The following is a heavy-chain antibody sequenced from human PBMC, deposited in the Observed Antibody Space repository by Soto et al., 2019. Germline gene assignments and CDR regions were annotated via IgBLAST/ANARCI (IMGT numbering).Heavy chain of an antibody. D-gene: IGHD5-18*01. CDR2: IYYSGST. Sequence: SETLSLTCTVSGGSISSYYWSWIRQPPGKGLERIGYIYYSGSTNYNPSLKSRVTISVDTSKNQFSLKLSSVTAADTAVYYCGGGYSYGYLAYYYGMDVWGQGTTVTVSS. V-gene: IGHV4-59*01. CDR1: GGSISSYY. CDR3: GGGYSYGYLAYYYGMDV. J-gene: IGHJ6*02.